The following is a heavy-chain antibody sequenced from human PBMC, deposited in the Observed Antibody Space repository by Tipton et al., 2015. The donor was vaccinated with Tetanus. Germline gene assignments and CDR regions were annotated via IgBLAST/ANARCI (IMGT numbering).Heavy chain of an antibody. CDR1: GYTFTSYG. CDR3: ARHGGLSYDILTGYYSRSGARGIDY. D-gene: IGHD3-9*01. V-gene: IGHV5-51*01. J-gene: IGHJ4*02. Sequence: QLVQSGAEVKKPGASVKVSCKASGYTFTSYGISWVRQAPGQGLEWMRIIYPGDSDTRYSPSFQGQVTISADKSISTAYLQWSSLKASDTAMYYCARHGGLSYDILTGYYSRSGARGIDYWGQGTLVTVSS. CDR2: IYPGDSDT.